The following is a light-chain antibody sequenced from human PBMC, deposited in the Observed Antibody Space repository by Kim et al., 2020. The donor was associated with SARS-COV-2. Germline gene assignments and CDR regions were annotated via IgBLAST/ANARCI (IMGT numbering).Light chain of an antibody. V-gene: IGLV3-1*01. Sequence: SYELTQPPSVSVSPGQTASITCSGDKLGDKYACWYQQKPGQSPVLVIYQDTIRPSGIPERFSASNSGNTATLTISGTQAMDEADYYCQAWDSSTGGVFGGGTQLTDL. CDR3: QAWDSSTGGV. J-gene: IGLJ3*02. CDR1: KLGDKY. CDR2: QDT.